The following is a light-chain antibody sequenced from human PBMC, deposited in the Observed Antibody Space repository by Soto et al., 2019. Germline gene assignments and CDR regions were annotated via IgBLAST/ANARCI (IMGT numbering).Light chain of an antibody. CDR3: QQSYSTPPWT. Sequence: DIQMTQSPSAMSATVGDRVTITCHASQSISSYLNWYQQKPGKAPKLLIYAASSLQSGVPSRFSGSGSGTDFTLTISSLQPEDFATYYCQQSYSTPPWTFGQGTKVDI. CDR1: QSISSY. V-gene: IGKV1-39*01. J-gene: IGKJ1*01. CDR2: AAS.